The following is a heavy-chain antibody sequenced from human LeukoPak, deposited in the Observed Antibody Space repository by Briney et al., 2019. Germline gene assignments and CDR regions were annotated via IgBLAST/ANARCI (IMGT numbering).Heavy chain of an antibody. V-gene: IGHV6-1*01. D-gene: IGHD2-2*01. J-gene: IGHJ5*02. CDR1: GDSVSSNSVT. CDR3: ARRLTQYDCFDP. CDR2: TYYRSTWYN. Sequence: SQTLSLTRAISGDSVSSNSVTWNWIRQSPSRGLEWLGRTYYRSTWYNGYAVSVRGRITVNPDTSKNQFSLHLNSVTPEDTAVYYCARRLTQYDCFDPWGQGILVTVSS.